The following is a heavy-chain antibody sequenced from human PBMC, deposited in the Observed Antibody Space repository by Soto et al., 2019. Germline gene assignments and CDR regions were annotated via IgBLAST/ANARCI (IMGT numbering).Heavy chain of an antibody. CDR2: TTDTGGDT. Sequence: WCIELSSVASGVTFGSRAMGGGRKAPGEGLEWVSTTTDTGGDTKYADSVRGRFTISRDNSKNTLYLQMSSLRAEDSAVYYCARGSKDSYPGSRIFDFWGRGTLVPVSS. CDR3: ARGSKDSYPGSRIFDF. J-gene: IGHJ4*02. CDR1: GVTFGSRA. D-gene: IGHD2-15*01. V-gene: IGHV3-23*01.